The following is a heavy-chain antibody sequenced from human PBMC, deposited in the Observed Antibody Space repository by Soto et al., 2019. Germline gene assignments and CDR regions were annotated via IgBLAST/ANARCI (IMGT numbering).Heavy chain of an antibody. D-gene: IGHD3-10*01. V-gene: IGHV4-34*01. CDR3: GRDRVGYGSGSYHYYYPVLDF. Sequence: SETQPLTCAVYGGYFRGYYWTWIRQPPGTGLEWIGEINHSGSTNYNPSLKSRVTISVDTSKNQFSLKLTSVTAADAAVYYCGRDRVGYGSGSYHYYYPVLDFWGQGTTDPVSS. J-gene: IGHJ6*02. CDR1: GGYFRGYY. CDR2: INHSGST.